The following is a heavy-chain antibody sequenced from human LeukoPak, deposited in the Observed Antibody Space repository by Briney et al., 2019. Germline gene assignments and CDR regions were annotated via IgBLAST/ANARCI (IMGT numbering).Heavy chain of an antibody. CDR2: MNPNSSNT. CDR3: ARESYDILTGYYRTTNWFDP. J-gene: IGHJ5*02. Sequence: ASVKVSCKASGYTFTSYDINWVRQATGQGLEWMGWMNPNSSNTGYAHKFQGRVTITRNTSISTAYMELSSLRSEDTAVYYCARESYDILTGYYRTTNWFDPWGQGTLVTVSS. D-gene: IGHD3-9*01. CDR1: GYTFTSYD. V-gene: IGHV1-8*03.